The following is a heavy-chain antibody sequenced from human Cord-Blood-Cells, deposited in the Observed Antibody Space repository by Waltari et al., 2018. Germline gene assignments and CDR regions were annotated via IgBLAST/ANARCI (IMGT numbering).Heavy chain of an antibody. J-gene: IGHJ1*01. D-gene: IGHD4-17*01. Sequence: EVQLVESGGGLVQPGGSLRLSCAASGFTFSSYWMHWVRQAPGKGLVWVARINSDGSSTSYADSVKGRFTISRDNAKNTLYLQMNSLRAEDTAVYYCARDYGDYAEYFQHWGQGTLVTVSS. CDR1: GFTFSSYW. CDR3: ARDYGDYAEYFQH. V-gene: IGHV3-74*01. CDR2: INSDGSST.